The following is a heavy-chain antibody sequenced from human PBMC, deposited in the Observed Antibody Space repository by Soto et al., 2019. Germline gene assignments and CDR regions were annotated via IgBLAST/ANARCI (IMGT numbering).Heavy chain of an antibody. V-gene: IGHV3-53*05. J-gene: IGHJ6*02. CDR3: ERHCSAMGV. Sequence: PGGSLRLSCAPSGFAVSGDYMTLVRQAPGKGLEWISIIYSDNNTNYADSVKGRFSISRATSKYILYLQVNSLRAEDTAEYYCERHCSAMGVWGQGTTVTV. CDR2: IYSDNNT. CDR1: GFAVSGDY.